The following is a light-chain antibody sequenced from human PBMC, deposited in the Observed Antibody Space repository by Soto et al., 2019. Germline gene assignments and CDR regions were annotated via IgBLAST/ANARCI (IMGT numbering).Light chain of an antibody. J-gene: IGKJ1*01. V-gene: IGKV3-15*01. CDR1: QSVNSN. Sequence: EIVMTQSPATLSVSPGERATLSCRASQSVNSNLAWYQQKPGQAPRLLTYGASTRATGIPARFSGSGSGTEFTLAISSLQSEDFAVYYCQQYNNWPPWTVGQGTKVDVK. CDR2: GAS. CDR3: QQYNNWPPWT.